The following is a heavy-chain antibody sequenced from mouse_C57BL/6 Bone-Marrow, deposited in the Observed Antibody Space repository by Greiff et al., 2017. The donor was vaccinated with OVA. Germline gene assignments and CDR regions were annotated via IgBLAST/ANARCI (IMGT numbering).Heavy chain of an antibody. CDR3: ARQGWLVDY. J-gene: IGHJ4*01. D-gene: IGHD2-3*01. Sequence: VQLKESGRDLVKPGGSLKLSCAASGFTFSSYGMSWVRQTPDKRLEWVATISSGGSYTYYPDSVKGRFTISRDNAKNTLYLQMSSLKSEDTAMYYCARQGWLVDYWGQGTSVTVSS. V-gene: IGHV5-6*01. CDR1: GFTFSSYG. CDR2: ISSGGSYT.